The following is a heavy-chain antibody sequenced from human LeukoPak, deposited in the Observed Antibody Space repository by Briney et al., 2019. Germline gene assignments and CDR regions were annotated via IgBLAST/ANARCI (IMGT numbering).Heavy chain of an antibody. CDR1: GFSVSDYS. J-gene: IGHJ4*02. Sequence: PGGSLRLSCAASGFSVSDYSISWIRQSPGKGPEWISYVMSGRGSTNYADSVKGRFTISRDNAKNSVALQLDGLRADDTAVYFCTRERRGSYYAFESWGQGNLFTVSS. D-gene: IGHD3-16*01. V-gene: IGHV3-11*05. CDR2: VMSGRGST. CDR3: TRERRGSYYAFES.